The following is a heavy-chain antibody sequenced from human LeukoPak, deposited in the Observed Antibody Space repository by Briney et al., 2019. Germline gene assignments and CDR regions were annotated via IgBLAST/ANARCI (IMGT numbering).Heavy chain of an antibody. J-gene: IGHJ6*02. V-gene: IGHV3-23*01. CDR1: GFTFSTYA. D-gene: IGHD3-16*02. CDR2: ISGSGGNT. CDR3: ARGGSYRLGYYGMDV. Sequence: PGGSLRLSCAASGFTFSTYAMRWVRQAPGKGLEWVSGISGSGGNTYYADSVKGRFTISRDNSKNTLYLQMSSLRAEDTAVYYCARGGSYRLGYYGMDVWGQGTTVTVSS.